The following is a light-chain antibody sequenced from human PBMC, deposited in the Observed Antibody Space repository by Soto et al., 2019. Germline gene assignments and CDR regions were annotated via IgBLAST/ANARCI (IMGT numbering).Light chain of an antibody. CDR2: DTS. CDR3: LLTFRGPWV. Sequence: QTVVPQEPSLTVSPGGTVTLTCASSAGAVTSGHHPYWFHQKPGQAPRILIFDTSNRHAWTPARFSGSLLGGQAALNLSGAQPEDEAEYYCLLTFRGPWVLGGRAKLTVL. CDR1: AGAVTSGHH. V-gene: IGLV7-46*01. J-gene: IGLJ3*02.